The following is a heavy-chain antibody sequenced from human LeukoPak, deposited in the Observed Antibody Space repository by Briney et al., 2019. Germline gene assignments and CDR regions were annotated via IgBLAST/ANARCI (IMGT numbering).Heavy chain of an antibody. CDR3: ARGRGGYSRPLDY. J-gene: IGHJ4*02. CDR1: GVSISSGGYY. Sequence: PSETLSLTCTVSGVSISSGGYYWSWIRQHPGKGLEWIGYIYYSGSTYYNPSLKSRVTISVDTSKNQFSPKLSSVTAADTAVYYCARGRGGYSRPLDYWGQGTLVTVSS. D-gene: IGHD5-18*01. V-gene: IGHV4-31*03. CDR2: IYYSGST.